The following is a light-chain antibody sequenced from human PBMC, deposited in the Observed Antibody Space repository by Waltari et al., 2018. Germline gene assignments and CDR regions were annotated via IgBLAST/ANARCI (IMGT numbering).Light chain of an antibody. CDR2: DAS. J-gene: IGKJ1*01. CDR1: QSISRF. V-gene: IGKV3-20*01. Sequence: EIMLTQSPGTLSLSPGERATLSCRASQSISRFLAWYQQKPGQAPRLLIYDASTRATSIPDRFSGSGSGTDFSLTISRLEPEDIAVYYCQKYGSLPATFGQGNKVEIK. CDR3: QKYGSLPAT.